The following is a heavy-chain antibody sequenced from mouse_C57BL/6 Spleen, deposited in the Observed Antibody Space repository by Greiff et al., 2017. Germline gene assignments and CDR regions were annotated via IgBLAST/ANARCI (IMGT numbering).Heavy chain of an antibody. CDR3: AGGNHFDY. V-gene: IGHV5-6*01. D-gene: IGHD2-1*01. CDR1: GFSFSSYG. CDR2: ISSGGSYT. Sequence: EVHLVESGGDLVKPGGSLSLSCAASGFSFSSYGMSWVRQTPDKRLEWGATISSGGSYTYYPDSVKGRFTISRDNAKNTLYLQMSSLKSEDTAMYYCAGGNHFDYWGQGTTLTVSS. J-gene: IGHJ2*01.